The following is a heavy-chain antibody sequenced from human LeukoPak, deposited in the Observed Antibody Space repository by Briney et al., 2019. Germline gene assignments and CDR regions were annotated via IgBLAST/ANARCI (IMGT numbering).Heavy chain of an antibody. D-gene: IGHD6-19*01. V-gene: IGHV4-38-2*02. CDR3: ARDAITVAGTRYFDY. CDR2: IYHSGST. J-gene: IGHJ4*02. Sequence: SETLSPTCTVSGYSISSDYYWGWIRQPPGKGLEWIGTIYHSGSTYYNPSLKSRVTISVATSKNQFSLKLSSVTAADTAVYYCARDAITVAGTRYFDYWGQGTLVTVSS. CDR1: GYSISSDYY.